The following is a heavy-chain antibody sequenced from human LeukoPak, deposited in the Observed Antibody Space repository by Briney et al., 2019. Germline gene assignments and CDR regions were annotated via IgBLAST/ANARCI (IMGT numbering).Heavy chain of an antibody. CDR1: GASTSSAGYY. J-gene: IGHJ3*02. CDR3: ARSISYGSALDI. CDR2: IYYSGNT. Sequence: SETLSLTCSVAGASTSSAGYYWSWIRQHPGKGLEWIGYIYYSGNTYYNPSLKSRVTISVDTSKSQFSLKLSSVTAADTAVYYCARSISYGSALDIWGQGTMVTVSS. D-gene: IGHD5-18*01. V-gene: IGHV4-31*03.